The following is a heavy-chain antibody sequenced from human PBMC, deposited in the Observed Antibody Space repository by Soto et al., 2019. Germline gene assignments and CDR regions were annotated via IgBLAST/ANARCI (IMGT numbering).Heavy chain of an antibody. V-gene: IGHV4-4*07. CDR3: ARGGQDFWSGPFDY. Sequence: SETLSLTCTVSGGSISNYFCNWIRQPAGKGLEWIGRIDNSGSTNYNPSLKSRVTMSADTSRNQFSLKLNSVTAADTAVYYCARGGQDFWSGPFDYWGQGSQVT. CDR2: IDNSGST. D-gene: IGHD3-3*01. J-gene: IGHJ4*02. CDR1: GGSISNYF.